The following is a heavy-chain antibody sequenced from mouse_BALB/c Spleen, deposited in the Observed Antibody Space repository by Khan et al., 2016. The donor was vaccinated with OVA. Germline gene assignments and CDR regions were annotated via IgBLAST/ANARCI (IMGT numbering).Heavy chain of an antibody. CDR1: GYTFTNYG. Sequence: QIQLVQSGPELKKPGETVKISCKASGYTFTNYGMNWVKQAPGKGLKWMGWINTYTGEPTYTDDFKGRVAFSLETSASTAYLQINNLKNKDTATYFSARPPYFAYVMVYWGEGTSVTVSS. CDR2: INTYTGEP. D-gene: IGHD2-10*01. J-gene: IGHJ4*01. V-gene: IGHV9-3-1*01. CDR3: ARPPYFAYVMVY.